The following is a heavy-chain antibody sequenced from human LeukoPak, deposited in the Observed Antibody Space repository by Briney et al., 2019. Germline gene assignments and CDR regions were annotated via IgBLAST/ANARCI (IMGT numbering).Heavy chain of an antibody. V-gene: IGHV1-46*01. CDR1: VYTFTTYW. J-gene: IGHJ4*02. CDR2: INPNDGST. Sequence: ASVKVSCKASVYTFTTYWIQWVRQAPGQGLEWVALINPNDGSTTYAHKFQGRVTMTRDTSTSTVYMDLSRLASEDTAVYYCVRAPRDSSTMLDYWGQGTLVTVSS. D-gene: IGHD6-13*01. CDR3: VRAPRDSSTMLDY.